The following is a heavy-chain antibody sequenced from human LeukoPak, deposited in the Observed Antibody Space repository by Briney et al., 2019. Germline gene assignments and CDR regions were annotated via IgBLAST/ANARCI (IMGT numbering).Heavy chain of an antibody. CDR3: ARDAGAGFDY. CDR1: GFSFSSHS. Sequence: GGSLRLSCAASGFSFSSHSMNWARQAPGKGLERVSYISSTSNDIYYADSVKGRFTISRDDAKNSLYLQMNSLSAEVTAVYYCARDAGAGFDYWGQGTLVTVSS. J-gene: IGHJ4*02. CDR2: ISSTSNDI. V-gene: IGHV3-21*06. D-gene: IGHD6-13*01.